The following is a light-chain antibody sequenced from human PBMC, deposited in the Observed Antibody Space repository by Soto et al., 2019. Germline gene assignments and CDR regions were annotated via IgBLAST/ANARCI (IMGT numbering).Light chain of an antibody. CDR1: QGISTL. J-gene: IGKJ5*01. CDR3: QQYYEWPIT. V-gene: IGKV3-15*01. CDR2: AAS. Sequence: EIVLTQSPATLSVSPGERATLFCRASQGISTLLAWYQQKPGQAPRLLIYAASTRAAGIPARFSGSGSGTDFTLTISSLQSEDFAIYYCQQYYEWPITFGQGTRLDNK.